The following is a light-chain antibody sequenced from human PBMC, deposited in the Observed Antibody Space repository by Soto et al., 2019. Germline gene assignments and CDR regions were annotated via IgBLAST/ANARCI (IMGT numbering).Light chain of an antibody. V-gene: IGLV4-69*01. CDR3: QTWGTGGAV. J-gene: IGLJ2*01. CDR1: SGHSSYA. CDR2: LNSDGSH. Sequence: QLVLTQSPSASASLGASVKLTCTLSSGHSSYAIAWHQQQPEKGPRYLMKLNSDGSHSKGDGIPDRFSGSSSGAERYLTISSLQSEDEADYYCQTWGTGGAVFGGGTKLTVL.